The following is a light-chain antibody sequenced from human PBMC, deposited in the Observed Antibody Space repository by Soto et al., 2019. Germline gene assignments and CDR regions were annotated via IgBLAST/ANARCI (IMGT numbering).Light chain of an antibody. CDR2: LNSDGSH. CDR3: QTWDTDIVV. V-gene: IGLV4-69*01. Sequence: QPVLTQSPSASASLGASVKLTCTLSSGHSNYAIAWHQQQPEKGPRFLMKLNSDGSHSKGDGIPDRFSGSSSGAERYLTISSLQSEDEGDYYCQTWDTDIVVFGGGTKLIVL. CDR1: SGHSNYA. J-gene: IGLJ2*01.